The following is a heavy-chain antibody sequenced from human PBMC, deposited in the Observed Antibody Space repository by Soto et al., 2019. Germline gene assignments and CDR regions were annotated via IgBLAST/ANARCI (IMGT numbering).Heavy chain of an antibody. J-gene: IGHJ4*01. CDR1: GYIFTSYG. V-gene: IGHV1-18*01. D-gene: IGHD4-17*01. Sequence: GPEVQKPGASVKVSCKGSGYIFTSYGIAWVRQAPGQGLEWMGWISAHNGNTEYAQKFQGRVTVTRDTSTSTAYLELRSLRSDDTALYYCARGRYGDYWGQEPWSPSPQ. CDR2: ISAHNGNT. CDR3: ARGRYGDY.